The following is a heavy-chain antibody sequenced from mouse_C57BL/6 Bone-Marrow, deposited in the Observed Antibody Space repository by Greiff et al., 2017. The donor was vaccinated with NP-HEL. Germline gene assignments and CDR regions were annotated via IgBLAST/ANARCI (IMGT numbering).Heavy chain of an antibody. CDR3: ARDTTGNFDY. Sequence: EVKLVESGGGLVKPGGSLKLSCAASGFTFSSYAMSWVRPTPEKRLEWVATISDGGSYTYYPDNVKGRFTISRDNAKNNLYLQMSHLKSEDTAMYYCARDTTGNFDYWGQGTTLTVSS. CDR1: GFTFSSYA. D-gene: IGHD1-1*01. V-gene: IGHV5-4*01. CDR2: ISDGGSYT. J-gene: IGHJ2*01.